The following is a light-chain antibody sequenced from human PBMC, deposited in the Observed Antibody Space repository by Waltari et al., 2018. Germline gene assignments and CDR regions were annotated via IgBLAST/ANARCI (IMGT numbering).Light chain of an antibody. CDR1: SSNIGSTY. V-gene: IGLV1-44*01. CDR3: SAWDDSLNAWV. J-gene: IGLJ3*02. CDR2: NNN. Sequence: QSVLTQAPSASGTPGQRVTISCLGSSSNIGSTYVNWYQQLPGTAPKLLIYNNNKRPSGVPDRFSGSKSGTSASLAISGLQSADEADFYCSAWDDSLNAWVFGGGTRLTVL.